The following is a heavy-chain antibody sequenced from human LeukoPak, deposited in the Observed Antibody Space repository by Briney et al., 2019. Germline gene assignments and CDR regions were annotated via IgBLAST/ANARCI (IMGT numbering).Heavy chain of an antibody. CDR1: GGSISSYY. Sequence: PSETLSLTCTVSGGSISSYYWNWIRQPPGKGLEWIGYIYYSGRTNYNPSLKSRVTISVDTSKTQFSLKVNSVTAADTAVYYCTRHGSSSSDDAFDIWGQGTVVTVSS. CDR3: TRHGSSSSDDAFDI. J-gene: IGHJ3*02. V-gene: IGHV4-59*08. D-gene: IGHD6-6*01. CDR2: IYYSGRT.